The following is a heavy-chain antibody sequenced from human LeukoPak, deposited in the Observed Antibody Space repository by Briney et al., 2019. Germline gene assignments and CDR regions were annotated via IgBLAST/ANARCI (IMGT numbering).Heavy chain of an antibody. V-gene: IGHV4-38-2*02. CDR1: GYSISSGYY. CDR3: ARAEQLVPFDY. J-gene: IGHJ4*02. D-gene: IGHD6-6*01. CDR2: IYNSGST. Sequence: SETLSLTCTVSGYSISSGYYWGWIRQPPGKGLEWIGSIYNSGSTYYNPSLKSRVTISVDTSKNQFSLKLSSVTAADTAVYYCARAEQLVPFDYWGQGTLVTVSS.